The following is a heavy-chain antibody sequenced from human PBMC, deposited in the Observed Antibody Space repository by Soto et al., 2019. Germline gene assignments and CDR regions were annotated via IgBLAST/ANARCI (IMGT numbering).Heavy chain of an antibody. D-gene: IGHD2-2*01. CDR2: IIPIFGTA. CDR1: GGTFSSYA. J-gene: IGHJ6*02. V-gene: IGHV1-69*13. CDR3: AVDIVVVPAAPHDSYYYYYGMDV. Sequence: AASVKVSCKASGGTFSSYAISWVRQAPGQGLEWMGGIIPIFGTANYAQKFQGRVTITADESTSTAYMELSSLRSEDTAVYYCAVDIVVVPAAPHDSYYYYYGMDVWGQGTTVTSP.